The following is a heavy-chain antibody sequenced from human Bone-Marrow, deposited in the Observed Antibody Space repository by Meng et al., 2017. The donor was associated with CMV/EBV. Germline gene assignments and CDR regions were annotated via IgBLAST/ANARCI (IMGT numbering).Heavy chain of an antibody. V-gene: IGHV3-48*03. J-gene: IGHJ6*02. D-gene: IGHD1-26*01. CDR1: GFTLNTFE. CDR2: ITSSGRTI. CDR3: ARDFRDTTGSHPMDV. Sequence: GESLKISCSASGFTLNTFEMHWVRQAPGKGLEWLSYITSSGRTIYYVDSVKGRFTISRDNAKNSLYLQMSSLGDEDTAVYYCARDFRDTTGSHPMDVWGQGTTVTVSS.